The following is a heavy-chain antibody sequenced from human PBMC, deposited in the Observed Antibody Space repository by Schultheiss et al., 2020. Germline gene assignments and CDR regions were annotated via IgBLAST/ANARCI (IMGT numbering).Heavy chain of an antibody. CDR2: IYYSGST. J-gene: IGHJ6*03. V-gene: IGHV4-59*12. Sequence: SETLSLTCTVSVGSISSNFWTWVRQPPGKGLEWIGSIYYSGSTYYNPSLKSRVTISVDTSKNQFSLKLSSVTAADTAVYYCARAYGGNHYYYYMDVWGKGTTVTVSS. CDR3: ARAYGGNHYYYYMDV. D-gene: IGHD4-23*01. CDR1: VGSISSNF.